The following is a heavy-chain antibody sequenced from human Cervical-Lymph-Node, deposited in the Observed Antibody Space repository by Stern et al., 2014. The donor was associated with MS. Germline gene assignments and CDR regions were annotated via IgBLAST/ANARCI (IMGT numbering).Heavy chain of an antibody. CDR2: ISWNSGSI. D-gene: IGHD6-19*01. J-gene: IGHJ4*02. V-gene: IGHV3-9*01. CDR3: AKGYSSYSGNRLDY. CDR1: GFTFDDYA. Sequence: EVQLVQSGGGLVQPGRSLRLSCAASGFTFDDYAMHWVRQAPGKGLEWVSTISWNSGSIAYADSVKGRFTISRDNAKNSLYLQMNSLRAEDTALYYCAKGYSSYSGNRLDYWGQGTLVTVSS.